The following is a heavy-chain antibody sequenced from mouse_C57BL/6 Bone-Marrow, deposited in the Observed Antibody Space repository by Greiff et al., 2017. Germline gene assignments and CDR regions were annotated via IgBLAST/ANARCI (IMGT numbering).Heavy chain of an antibody. CDR3: ASEGDGSTFAY. CDR2: INPNNGGT. J-gene: IGHJ3*01. CDR1: GYTFTDYY. V-gene: IGHV1-26*01. Sequence: VQLQQSGPELVKPGASVKISCKASGYTFTDYYMNWVKQSHGKSLEWIGDINPNNGGTSYNQKFKGKATLTVDKSSSTAYMELRSLTSEDSAVYYCASEGDGSTFAYWGQGTLVTVSA. D-gene: IGHD1-1*01.